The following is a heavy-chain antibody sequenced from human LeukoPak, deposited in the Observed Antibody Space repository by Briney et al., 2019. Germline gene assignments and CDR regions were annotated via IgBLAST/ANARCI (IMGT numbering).Heavy chain of an antibody. CDR1: GGTISTTRHY. V-gene: IGHV4-39*01. CDR3: ARVLKYSGSYYCDY. D-gene: IGHD1-26*01. Sequence: AETLTLSCAVSGGTISTTRHYWGWIRQPPGKGLEWIGNMYYGGSTYYNPSLRSRVTIFVDTAKNQFAPKLSSVTAADTAVYYCARVLKYSGSYYCDYWGQGTLVTVSS. CDR2: MYYGGST. J-gene: IGHJ4*02.